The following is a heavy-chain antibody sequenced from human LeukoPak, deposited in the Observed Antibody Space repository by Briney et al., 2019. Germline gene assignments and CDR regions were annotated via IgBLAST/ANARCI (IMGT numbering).Heavy chain of an antibody. D-gene: IGHD3-16*02. V-gene: IGHV4-39*07. J-gene: IGHJ4*02. CDR1: GGSISSSSYY. CDR2: IYYSGST. CDR3: ARVRYRDYVWGSYRPSHFDY. Sequence: SETLSLTCTVSGGSISSSSYYWGWIRQPPGKGLEWIGSIYYSGSTYYNPSLKSRVTISVDTSKNQFSLKLSSVTAADTAVYYCARVRYRDYVWGSYRPSHFDYWGQGTLVTVSS.